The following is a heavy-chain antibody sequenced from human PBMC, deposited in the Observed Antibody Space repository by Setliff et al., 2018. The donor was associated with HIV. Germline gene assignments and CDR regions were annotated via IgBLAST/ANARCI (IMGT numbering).Heavy chain of an antibody. V-gene: IGHV4-4*08. J-gene: IGHJ6*03. D-gene: IGHD3-3*01. CDR3: ARCVTYYNFWSGYWGYYYYMDV. CDR2: IYTSGST. CDR1: GGSISSYY. Sequence: SETLSLTCTVSGGSISSYYWSWIRQPPERGLEWIGYIYTSGSTNYNPSLKSRVTISVDTSKNQFSLKLSSVTAADTAVYYCARCVTYYNFWSGYWGYYYYMDVWGKGTTVTVSS.